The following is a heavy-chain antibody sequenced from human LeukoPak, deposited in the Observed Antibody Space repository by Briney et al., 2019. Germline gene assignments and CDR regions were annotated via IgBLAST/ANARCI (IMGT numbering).Heavy chain of an antibody. CDR1: GFTFSSYA. D-gene: IGHD6-19*01. CDR2: ISYDGSNK. Sequence: PGGSLRLSCAASGFTFSSYAMHWVRQAPGKGLEWVAVISYDGSNKYYADSVKGRFTISRDNSKNTLYLQMNSLRAEDTAVYYCARDPGRDSSGWYSGYFDYWGQGTLVTVSS. CDR3: ARDPGRDSSGWYSGYFDY. J-gene: IGHJ4*02. V-gene: IGHV3-30-3*01.